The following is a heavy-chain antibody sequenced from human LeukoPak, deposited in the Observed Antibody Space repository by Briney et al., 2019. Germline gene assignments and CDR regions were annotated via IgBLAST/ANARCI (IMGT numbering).Heavy chain of an antibody. D-gene: IGHD2-2*01. CDR2: ISSSGSTI. J-gene: IGHJ3*02. CDR3: ARDLGDQLLDPNAFDI. CDR1: GFTFSSYE. V-gene: IGHV3-48*03. Sequence: GGSLRLSCAASGFTFSSYEMNWVRQAPGKGLEWVSYISSSGSTIYHADSVKGRFTISRDNAKNSLYLQMNSLRAEDTAVYYCARDLGDQLLDPNAFDIWGQGTMVTVSS.